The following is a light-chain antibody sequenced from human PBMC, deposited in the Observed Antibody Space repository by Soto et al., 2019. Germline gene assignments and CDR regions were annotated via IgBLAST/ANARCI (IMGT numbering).Light chain of an antibody. V-gene: IGKV3-11*01. CDR3: QQRSNWPPLT. Sequence: EIVLTQSPVTLSLSPGERATLSCSSSQSVSSDLVWYQQKPGQAPRLLIYDASNRATGIPARFSGSGSGTDFTLTISSLETQDFAVYYCQQRSNWPPLTFGGGTKVDIK. J-gene: IGKJ4*01. CDR1: QSVSSD. CDR2: DAS.